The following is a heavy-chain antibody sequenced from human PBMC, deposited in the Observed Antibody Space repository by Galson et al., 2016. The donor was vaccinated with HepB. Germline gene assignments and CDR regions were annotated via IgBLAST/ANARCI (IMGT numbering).Heavy chain of an antibody. J-gene: IGHJ4*02. V-gene: IGHV3-9*01. CDR3: AKDFQDFWSGYNPPAFDY. Sequence: SLRLSCAASGFIFDDYAMHWVRQAPGKGLEWVSGISRNSGSIGYAVSVEGRFIISRDNAKNSLYLQMNSLRAEDTALYYCAKDFQDFWSGYNPPAFDYWGQGTLVTVSS. CDR2: ISRNSGSI. CDR1: GFIFDDYA. D-gene: IGHD3-3*01.